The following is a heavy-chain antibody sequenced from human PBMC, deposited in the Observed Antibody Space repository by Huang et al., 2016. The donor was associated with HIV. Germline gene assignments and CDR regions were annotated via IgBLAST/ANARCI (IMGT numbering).Heavy chain of an antibody. CDR2: IYYSGST. CDR1: GGSITSSSYY. Sequence: QLQLQGSGPGLVKPSETLSLTCTVSGGSITSSSYYWGWIRQPPGKGLGCVGSIYYSGSTDYNPPRKSRVTVSVYTSKNQFALKLSSVTAADTAVYYCARHFSYYDSSGYTPWDAFDIWGQGTMVTVSS. J-gene: IGHJ3*02. CDR3: ARHFSYYDSSGYTPWDAFDI. D-gene: IGHD3-22*01. V-gene: IGHV4-39*01.